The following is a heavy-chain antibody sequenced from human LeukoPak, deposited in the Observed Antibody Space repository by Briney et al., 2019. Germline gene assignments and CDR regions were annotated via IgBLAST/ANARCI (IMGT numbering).Heavy chain of an antibody. Sequence: ASVKVSCKASGYTFTGYYMHWVRQAPGQGLEWMGWINTNTGNPTYAQGFTGRFVFSLDTSVSTAYLQISSLKAEDTAVYYCAREFRRWLQLLDYWGQGTLVTVSS. D-gene: IGHD5-24*01. CDR1: GYTFTGYY. CDR3: AREFRRWLQLLDY. J-gene: IGHJ4*02. V-gene: IGHV7-4-1*02. CDR2: INTNTGNP.